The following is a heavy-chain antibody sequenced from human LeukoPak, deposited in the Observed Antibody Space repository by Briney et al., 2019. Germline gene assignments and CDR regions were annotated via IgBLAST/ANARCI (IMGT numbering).Heavy chain of an antibody. D-gene: IGHD6-19*01. J-gene: IGHJ3*02. CDR1: GFTFSSYA. Sequence: GGTLRLSCAASGFTFSSYAMNWVRQAPGKGLEWVAVISSDGSNKYHADFVRGRITISRDNSKNTLYLQMNGLRAEDTAVYYCARHQYISGWYDAFDIWGQGTTVTVSS. CDR3: ARHQYISGWYDAFDI. CDR2: ISSDGSNK. V-gene: IGHV3-30*04.